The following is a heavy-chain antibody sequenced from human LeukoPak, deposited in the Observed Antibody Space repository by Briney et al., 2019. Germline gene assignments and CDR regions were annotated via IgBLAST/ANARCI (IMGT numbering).Heavy chain of an antibody. D-gene: IGHD3-22*01. Sequence: PGGSLRLSCAASGFTFSSAWMHWVRQAPGTGLVWVSRINSDESDTNYADSVKGRFTISRDNARNTVYLQMNSLRAEDTAVYYCARGWVPSDITLKWGQGTMVTVSS. CDR1: GFTFSSAW. CDR2: INSDESDT. CDR3: ARGWVPSDITLK. J-gene: IGHJ3*01. V-gene: IGHV3-74*01.